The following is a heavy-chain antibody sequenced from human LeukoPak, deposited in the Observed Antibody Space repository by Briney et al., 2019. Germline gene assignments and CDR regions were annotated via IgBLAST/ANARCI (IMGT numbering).Heavy chain of an antibody. V-gene: IGHV4-59*01. CDR2: IYYSGST. J-gene: IGHJ6*04. Sequence: SETLSLTCTVSGGSISSYYWSWIRQPPGKGLEWIGYIYYSGSTNYKPSLKSRVTISVDTSKNQFSLKLSSVTAADTAVYYCARGGYYGSGSDFRFDPWGEGTTVTVSS. CDR3: ARGGYYGSGSDFRFDP. D-gene: IGHD3-10*01. CDR1: GGSISSYY.